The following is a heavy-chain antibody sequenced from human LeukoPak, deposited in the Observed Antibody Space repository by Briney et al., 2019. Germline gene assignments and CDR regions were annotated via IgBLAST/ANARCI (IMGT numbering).Heavy chain of an antibody. V-gene: IGHV4-59*12. CDR1: GGSMTSYY. J-gene: IGHJ3*02. CDR3: ARDGVGAGSDGVAFDI. CDR2: IYYSGTT. D-gene: IGHD3-10*01. Sequence: SETLSLTCTVSGGSMTSYYWSWIRQRPGKGLEWIGYIYYSGTTNYNPSLKSRVTISVDTSKNQFSLKLSSVTAADTAVYYCARDGVGAGSDGVAFDIWGQGTKVTVSS.